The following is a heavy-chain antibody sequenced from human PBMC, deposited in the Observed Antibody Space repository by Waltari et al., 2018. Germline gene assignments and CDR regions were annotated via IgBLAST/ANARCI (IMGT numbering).Heavy chain of an antibody. V-gene: IGHV3-23*01. D-gene: IGHD6-13*01. Sequence: EVQLLESGGGLVQPGGSLRLSCAASGLNFSSYDMSWVRQAPGKGLEWVSVISGSGGSTYYADSVKGQFTISRDNSKNTLYLQMNSLRAEDTAVYYCAKEKYSSSWRQWAYWGQGTLVTVSS. CDR3: AKEKYSSSWRQWAY. J-gene: IGHJ4*02. CDR1: GLNFSSYD. CDR2: ISGSGGST.